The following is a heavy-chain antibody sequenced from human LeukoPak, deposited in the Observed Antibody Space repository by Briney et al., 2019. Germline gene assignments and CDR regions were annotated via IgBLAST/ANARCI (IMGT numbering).Heavy chain of an antibody. CDR1: GYNFTGYY. V-gene: IGHV1-2*02. J-gene: IGHJ6*03. D-gene: IGHD1-26*01. Sequence: ASVKVSCKASGYNFTGYYMHWVRQAPGQGLEWMGWINPNSGGTNYAQKFQGRVTMTRDTSISTAYMELSRLRSDDTAVYYCARDDSGSYYYYYYYMDVWGKGTTVTISS. CDR2: INPNSGGT. CDR3: ARDDSGSYYYYYYYMDV.